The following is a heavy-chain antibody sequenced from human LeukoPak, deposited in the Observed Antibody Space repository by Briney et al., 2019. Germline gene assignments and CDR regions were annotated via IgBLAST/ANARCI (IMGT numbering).Heavy chain of an antibody. D-gene: IGHD4-23*01. J-gene: IGHJ4*02. CDR3: ARGPFGGNSCC. CDR2: INHSGST. V-gene: IGHV4-34*01. CDR1: GGSISNYY. Sequence: SETLSLTCTVSGGSISNYYWGWIRQPPGKGLEWIGEINHSGSTNYNPSLKSRVTISVDTSKNQFSLKLSSVTAADTAVYYCARGPFGGNSCCWGQGTLVTVSS.